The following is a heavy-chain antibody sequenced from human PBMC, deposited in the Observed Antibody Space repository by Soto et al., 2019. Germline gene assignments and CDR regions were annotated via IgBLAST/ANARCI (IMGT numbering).Heavy chain of an antibody. Sequence: ASVKVSCKASGYTFTSYYMHWVRQAPGQGLEWMGIINPSGGSTSYAQKFQGRATMTRDTSTSTVYMELSSLRSEDTAVYYCARDQDSSGWYGDAFDIWGQGTMVTVSS. CDR3: ARDQDSSGWYGDAFDI. CDR2: INPSGGST. D-gene: IGHD6-19*01. V-gene: IGHV1-46*01. J-gene: IGHJ3*02. CDR1: GYTFTSYY.